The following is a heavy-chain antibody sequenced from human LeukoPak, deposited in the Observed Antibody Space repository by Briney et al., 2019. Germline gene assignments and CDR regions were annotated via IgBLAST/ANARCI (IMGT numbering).Heavy chain of an antibody. CDR2: IYYSGST. J-gene: IGHJ4*02. D-gene: IGHD2-15*01. CDR3: ARTGYCSGNSCYLNPIDY. Sequence: PSETLSLTCTVSGGSISSYYWSWIRQPPGKGLEWIGYIYYSGSTNYNPSLKSRVTISVDTSKNQFSLKLSSVTAADTAVYYCARTGYCSGNSCYLNPIDYWGQGTLVTVSS. CDR1: GGSISSYY. V-gene: IGHV4-59*08.